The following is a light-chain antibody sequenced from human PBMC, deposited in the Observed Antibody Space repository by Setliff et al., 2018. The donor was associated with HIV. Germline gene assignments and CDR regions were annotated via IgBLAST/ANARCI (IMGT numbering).Light chain of an antibody. CDR3: FQYYDRPRT. Sequence: EVVLRQTPAVLSVSPGETATLSCTASQSVNNKVAWYQLRPDQGPRLLIYDASSRAADVPARFTGIGSGTDFSLIISNMQSDDLAIYYCFQYYDRPRTFGQGTKVDIK. CDR1: QSVNNK. J-gene: IGKJ1*01. V-gene: IGKV3-15*01. CDR2: DAS.